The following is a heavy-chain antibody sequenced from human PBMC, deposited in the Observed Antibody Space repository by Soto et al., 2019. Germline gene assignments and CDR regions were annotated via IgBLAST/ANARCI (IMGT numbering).Heavy chain of an antibody. CDR2: ISSSSTYT. CDR3: ARDPPLSMLVAVGVDDY. CDR1: GFTFTNEN. V-gene: IGHV3-21*02. D-gene: IGHD3-10*02. J-gene: IGHJ4*02. Sequence: EVQLVESGGGLVKPGGSLRLSCAGSGFTFTNENMNWVRQAPGKGLEWVSSISSSSTYTNYADSVKGRFTISRDNGKNSLYLQMNSLRAEDTAVYYCARDPPLSMLVAVGVDDYWGQGTLVTVSS.